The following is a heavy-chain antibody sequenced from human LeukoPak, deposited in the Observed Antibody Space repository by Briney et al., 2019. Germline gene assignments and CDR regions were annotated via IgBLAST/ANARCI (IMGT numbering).Heavy chain of an antibody. CDR2: ISTSSTR. J-gene: IGHJ4*02. D-gene: IGHD3-9*01. V-gene: IGHV3-48*02. CDR1: GFTLTGYT. CDR3: AGGLLRYSDY. Sequence: GGSLRLSCAASGFTLTGYTMTRVRQAPGKGLDWISSISTSSTRYYADSVKGRFTVSRDNAKNSLSLQMNSLRDEDTAVYYCAGGLLRYSDYWGGGTLVTVSS.